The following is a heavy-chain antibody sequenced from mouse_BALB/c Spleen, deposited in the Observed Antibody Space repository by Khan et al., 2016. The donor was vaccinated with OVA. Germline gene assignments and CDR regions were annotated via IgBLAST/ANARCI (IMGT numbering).Heavy chain of an antibody. V-gene: IGHV3-2*02. J-gene: IGHJ4*01. CDR1: GYSITSDYA. D-gene: IGHD2-3*01. CDR3: ERDGSRYDDAMDY. CDR2: ISSSGNT. Sequence: VQLQESGPGLVKPSQSLSLTCTVTGYSITSDYAWNWIRQFPGNKLEWMGFISSSGNTNYNPTLKSRISITRDTSTNPFFLQLNSVTTEDTAKYDSERDGSRYDDAMDYWGQGTSVTVSA.